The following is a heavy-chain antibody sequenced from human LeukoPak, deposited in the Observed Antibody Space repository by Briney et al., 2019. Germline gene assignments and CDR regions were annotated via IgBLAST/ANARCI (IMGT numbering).Heavy chain of an antibody. CDR3: ARRITGTTSDSFDY. D-gene: IGHD1-20*01. CDR2: ISYSGST. CDR1: GGSISSSSYY. V-gene: IGHV4-39*01. J-gene: IGHJ4*02. Sequence: PSETLSLTCTVSGGSISSSSYYWGWIRQPPGKGLEWIGSISYSGSTYYNPSLKSRVIISVDTSKNQSSLRLTSVTAADTAVYYCARRITGTTSDSFDYWGQGTLVTVSS.